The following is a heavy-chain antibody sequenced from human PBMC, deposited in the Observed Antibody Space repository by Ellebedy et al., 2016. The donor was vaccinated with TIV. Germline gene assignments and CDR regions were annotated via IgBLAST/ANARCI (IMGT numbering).Heavy chain of an antibody. J-gene: IGHJ6*02. CDR3: ARGLIGSGYGMDV. CDR2: IIPIFGTA. D-gene: IGHD6-19*01. Sequence: ASVQVSCXASGGTFISYAISWVRQPPAQGLEWMGGIIPIFGTANHAQKFQGRVTITADESTSTAYMELSSLRSDDTAVYYCARGLIGSGYGMDVWGQGTTVTVSS. CDR1: GGTFISYA. V-gene: IGHV1-69*13.